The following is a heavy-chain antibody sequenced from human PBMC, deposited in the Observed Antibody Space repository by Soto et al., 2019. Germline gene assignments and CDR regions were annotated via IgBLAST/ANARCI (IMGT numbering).Heavy chain of an antibody. CDR1: GGFFRSGRYY. Sequence: SETLSLTCTVSGGFFRSGRYYWSWIGQHPGKGLDWIRYIYYKGNTYYNPPLKRQVTISVDTSKNQFSLKLSSVTAADTAVYYCARVKSAYYDILTGYYFVDYWGQETLVTVSS. V-gene: IGHV4-31*01. D-gene: IGHD3-9*01. J-gene: IGHJ4*02. CDR3: ARVKSAYYDILTGYYFVDY. CDR2: IYYKGNT.